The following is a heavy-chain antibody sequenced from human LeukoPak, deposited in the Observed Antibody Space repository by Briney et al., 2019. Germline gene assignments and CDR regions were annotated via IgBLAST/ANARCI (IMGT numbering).Heavy chain of an antibody. CDR3: ARSLGYCSSTSCYEEYYFDY. J-gene: IGHJ4*02. Sequence: SVKVSCKASGGTFSSYAISWVRQAPGQGLEWMGRIIPILGIANYAQKFQGRVTITADKSTSTAYMELSSLRSEDTAVYYCARSLGYCSSTSCYEEYYFDYWGQGTLVTVSS. V-gene: IGHV1-69*04. CDR2: IIPILGIA. D-gene: IGHD2-2*01. CDR1: GGTFSSYA.